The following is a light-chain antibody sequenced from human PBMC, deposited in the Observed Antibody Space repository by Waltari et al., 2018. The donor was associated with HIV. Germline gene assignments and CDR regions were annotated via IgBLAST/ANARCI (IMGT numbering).Light chain of an antibody. CDR1: QDISNS. Sequence: IQMTQSPSSLSASIGDPVTLPCRASQDISNSVSWFQQHPGKVPKRLFHGAFILQRGVPSRFRGSGSGTNYTLTISGLQSDDFSAYFCQQYYGVPLTFGGGTRVDI. CDR2: GAF. J-gene: IGKJ4*01. CDR3: QQYYGVPLT. V-gene: IGKV1-NL1*01.